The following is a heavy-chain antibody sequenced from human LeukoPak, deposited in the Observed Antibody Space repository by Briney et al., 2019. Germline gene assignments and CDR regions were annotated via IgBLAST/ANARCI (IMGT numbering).Heavy chain of an antibody. V-gene: IGHV3-74*01. J-gene: IGHJ3*01. Sequence: GGSLRLSCAASGFTFSNYWMHWVRQAPGKGLVWVSRINSDGSSTSYADFVKGRFTISRDNAKNTLYLQMNSLRAGDTAVYYCAGSYGSGPRLAFDVWGQGTMVTVSS. CDR2: INSDGSST. CDR1: GFTFSNYW. CDR3: AGSYGSGPRLAFDV. D-gene: IGHD3-10*01.